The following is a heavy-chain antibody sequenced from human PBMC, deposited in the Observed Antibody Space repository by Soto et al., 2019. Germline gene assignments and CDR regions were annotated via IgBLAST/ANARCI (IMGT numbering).Heavy chain of an antibody. V-gene: IGHV1-3*01. D-gene: IGHD6-19*01. CDR3: ARVTGWYFPDY. J-gene: IGHJ4*02. CDR2: INAGNGNT. Sequence: GASVKVSCKASGYTFTSYAMHWVRQAPGQKLEWMGWINAGNGNTKYSQKFQGRVTITRDTSASTAYMELSSLRSEDTAVYYCARVTGWYFPDYWGQGTLVTVSS. CDR1: GYTFTSYA.